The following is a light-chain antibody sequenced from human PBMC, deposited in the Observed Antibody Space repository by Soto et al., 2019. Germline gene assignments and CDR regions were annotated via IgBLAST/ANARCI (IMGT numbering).Light chain of an antibody. CDR2: AAS. CDR3: QQLKRFPPWT. V-gene: IGKV1-9*01. Sequence: DIQLTQSPSFLSASVGDRVTITCRASQGISNYLAWYQQKPGKAPKLLIYAASTLQSGVPTRFSGSESGTEFTLTISSLQPEDFATYYWQQLKRFPPWTFGQGTKVEI. J-gene: IGKJ1*01. CDR1: QGISNY.